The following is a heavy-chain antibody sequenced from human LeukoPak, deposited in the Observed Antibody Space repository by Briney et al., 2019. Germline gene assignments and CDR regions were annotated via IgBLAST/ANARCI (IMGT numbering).Heavy chain of an antibody. CDR1: GLTFTTYW. V-gene: IGHV3-7*05. CDR3: ATKTH. CDR2: IKQDGSAK. Sequence: GGSLRLSCAASGLTFTTYWMTWVRQAPGKGLEWVANIKQDGSAKYYVDSVKGRFTISRDNAKNSLYLQMNSLRAEDTAVYYCATKTHWGQGTLVTVSS. J-gene: IGHJ4*02.